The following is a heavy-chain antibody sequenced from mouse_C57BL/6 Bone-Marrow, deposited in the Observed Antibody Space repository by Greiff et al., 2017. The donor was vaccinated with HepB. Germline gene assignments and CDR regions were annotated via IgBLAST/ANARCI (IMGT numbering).Heavy chain of an antibody. Sequence: EVMLVESGGGLVQPGGSLKLSCAASGFTFSDYYMYWVRQTPEKRLEWVAYISNGGGSTYYPDTVKGRFTISRDNAKNTLYLQMSRLKSEDTAMYYCARQMDGYYESYFDYWGQGTTLTVSS. D-gene: IGHD2-3*01. V-gene: IGHV5-12*01. CDR1: GFTFSDYY. J-gene: IGHJ2*01. CDR3: ARQMDGYYESYFDY. CDR2: ISNGGGST.